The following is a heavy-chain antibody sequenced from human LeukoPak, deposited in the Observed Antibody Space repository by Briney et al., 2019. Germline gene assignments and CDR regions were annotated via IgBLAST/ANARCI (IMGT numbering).Heavy chain of an antibody. CDR2: INPHSGGT. J-gene: IGHJ6*03. Sequence: ASVKVSCKASGYTFTDYYMHWVRQAPGQGLEWMGWINPHSGGTDHAQKFQGRVTMTRDTSISTAYMELSRLRSDDTAVYYCARTDTREEATSPYYYYYVDVWGKGTTVTVSS. CDR1: GYTFTDYY. CDR3: ARTDTREEATSPYYYYYVDV. D-gene: IGHD5-12*01. V-gene: IGHV1-2*02.